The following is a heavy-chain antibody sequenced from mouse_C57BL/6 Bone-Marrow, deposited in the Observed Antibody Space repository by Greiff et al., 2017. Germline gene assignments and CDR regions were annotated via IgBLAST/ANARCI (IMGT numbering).Heavy chain of an antibody. CDR2: IDPEDGET. J-gene: IGHJ4*01. CDR3: ARVWAIGNYDYYAMDY. V-gene: IGHV14-2*01. Sequence: VQLQQSGAELVKPGASVKLSCTASGFNIKDYYMHWVKQRTEQGLEWIGRIDPEDGETKYAPKFQGKATITADTSSNTAYLQLSSLTSEDTSVYYCARVWAIGNYDYYAMDYWGQGTSVTVSS. D-gene: IGHD2-1*01. CDR1: GFNIKDYY.